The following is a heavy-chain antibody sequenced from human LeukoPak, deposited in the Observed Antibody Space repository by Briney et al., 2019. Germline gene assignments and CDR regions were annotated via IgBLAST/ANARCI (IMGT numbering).Heavy chain of an antibody. CDR1: GYSFTTYW. V-gene: IGHV5-51*01. CDR2: IYPGDSHT. J-gene: IGHJ4*02. CDR3: ARHLSGSYSGYYFDY. D-gene: IGHD1-26*01. Sequence: PGESLKISCKGSGYSFTTYWIIWVRRMPGKGLEWMGIIYPGDSHTRYSPSFQGQVTISADKSISTAFLQWSSLKASDTAMYYCARHLSGSYSGYYFDYWGQGTLVTVSS.